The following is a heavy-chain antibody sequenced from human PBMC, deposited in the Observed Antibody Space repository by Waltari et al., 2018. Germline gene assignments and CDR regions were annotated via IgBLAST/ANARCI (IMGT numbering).Heavy chain of an antibody. V-gene: IGHV4-34*01. J-gene: IGHJ3*02. D-gene: IGHD4-17*01. Sequence: QVQLQQWGAGLLKPSETLSLTCAVYVGSFSGYYLSWIRQPPGKGLEWIVEINHSGNTKYNPSLKSRVTLSVDTSKNQFSLRVTSVTAADTAVYYCARPPPGDYGDTSGAFEIWGRGTMVTVSS. CDR1: VGSFSGYY. CDR2: INHSGNT. CDR3: ARPPPGDYGDTSGAFEI.